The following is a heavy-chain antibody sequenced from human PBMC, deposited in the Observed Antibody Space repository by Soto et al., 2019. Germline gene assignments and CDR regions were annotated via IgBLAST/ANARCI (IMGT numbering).Heavy chain of an antibody. J-gene: IGHJ3*02. Sequence: GGSLRLSCAASAFTFSSHWMHWVRQAPGKGLVWVSRLNNDGSTTYYADSVKGRFTISRDNAKNTLYLQMSSLRAEDTAVYYCARAALATRNAFDIWGQGAMVNVSS. CDR3: ARAALATRNAFDI. V-gene: IGHV3-74*01. CDR2: LNNDGSTT. D-gene: IGHD5-12*01. CDR1: AFTFSSHW.